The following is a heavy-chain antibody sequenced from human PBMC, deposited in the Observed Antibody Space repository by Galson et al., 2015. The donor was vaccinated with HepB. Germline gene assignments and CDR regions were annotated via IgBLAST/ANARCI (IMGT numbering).Heavy chain of an antibody. V-gene: IGHV5-51*01. Sequence: QSGAEVKKPGESLKISCTGSGYSFTSYWIGWVRQMPGKGLEWMGIIYPGDSDTRYSPSFQGQVTISADKSISTAYLQWSSLKASDTAMYYCARPTDYDSSGYYVDYWGQGTLVTVSS. CDR2: IYPGDSDT. CDR3: ARPTDYDSSGYYVDY. CDR1: GYSFTSYW. D-gene: IGHD3-22*01. J-gene: IGHJ4*02.